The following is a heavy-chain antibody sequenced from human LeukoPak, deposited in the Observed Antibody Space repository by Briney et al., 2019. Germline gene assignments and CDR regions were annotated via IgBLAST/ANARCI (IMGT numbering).Heavy chain of an antibody. V-gene: IGHV3-20*04. J-gene: IGHJ6*04. CDR2: INWNGGST. Sequence: PGGSLRLSCAASGFTFDDYGMSWVRQAPGKGLEWVSGINWNGGSTGYADSVKGRFTIPRDNAKNSLYLQMNSLRAEDTALYYCARARGYCSSTSCYLGGMDVWGKGTTVTVSS. D-gene: IGHD2-2*03. CDR3: ARARGYCSSTSCYLGGMDV. CDR1: GFTFDDYG.